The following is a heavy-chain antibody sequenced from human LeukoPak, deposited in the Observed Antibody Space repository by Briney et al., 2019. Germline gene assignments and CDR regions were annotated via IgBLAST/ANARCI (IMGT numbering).Heavy chain of an antibody. V-gene: IGHV3-7*01. Sequence: GGSLRLSCAASGFTFSNYWMSWVRQAPGKGLEWVANIKQDGSEKNYVDSVKGRFTISRDNAKNSLYLQMNSLRAEDTAVYYCARGRDVPDSWGQGTLVTVSS. CDR1: GFTFSNYW. CDR3: ARGRDVPDS. D-gene: IGHD2-2*01. CDR2: IKQDGSEK. J-gene: IGHJ4*02.